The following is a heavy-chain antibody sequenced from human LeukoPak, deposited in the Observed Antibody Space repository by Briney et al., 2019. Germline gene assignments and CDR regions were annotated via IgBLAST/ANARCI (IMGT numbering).Heavy chain of an antibody. D-gene: IGHD4-17*01. CDR2: IYYSGST. J-gene: IGHJ4*02. CDR3: AREQYGDGDY. CDR1: GSSISSYY. V-gene: IGHV4-59*01. Sequence: SETLSLTCTVSGSSISSYYWSWIRQPPGKGLEWIGYIYYSGSTNYNPSLKSRVTISVDASKNLFSLKLSSVTAADTAVYYCAREQYGDGDYWGQGTLVTVSS.